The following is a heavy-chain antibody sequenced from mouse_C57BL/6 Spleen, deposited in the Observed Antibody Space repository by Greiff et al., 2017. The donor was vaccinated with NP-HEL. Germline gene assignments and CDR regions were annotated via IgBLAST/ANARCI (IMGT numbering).Heavy chain of an antibody. J-gene: IGHJ4*01. V-gene: IGHV1-80*01. CDR3: ARSGDYDYDDYAMDY. Sequence: QVQLKQSGAELVKPGASVKISCKASGYAFSSYWMNWVKQRPGKGLEWIGQIYPGDGDTNYNGKFKGKATLTADKSSSTAYMQLSSLTSEDSAVYFCARSGDYDYDDYAMDYWGQGTSVTVSS. CDR2: IYPGDGDT. D-gene: IGHD2-4*01. CDR1: GYAFSSYW.